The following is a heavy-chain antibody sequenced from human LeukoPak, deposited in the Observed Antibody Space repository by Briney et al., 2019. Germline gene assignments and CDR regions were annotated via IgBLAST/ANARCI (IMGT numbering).Heavy chain of an antibody. D-gene: IGHD6-19*01. Sequence: ASVKVSCKASGYTFTGYYMHSVRQAPGQGREWMGWINPNSGGTNYAQKLQGRVTMTRDTSISKAYMELSRLRSDDTAVYYCARDRYSSGRRGDYWGQGTLVTVSS. J-gene: IGHJ4*02. CDR2: INPNSGGT. CDR1: GYTFTGYY. CDR3: ARDRYSSGRRGDY. V-gene: IGHV1-2*02.